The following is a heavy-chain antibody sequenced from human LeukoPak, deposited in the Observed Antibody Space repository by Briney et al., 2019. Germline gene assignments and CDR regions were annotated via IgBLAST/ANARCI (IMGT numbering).Heavy chain of an antibody. CDR3: ARDSTSYYYGSGSPNWFDP. J-gene: IGHJ5*02. CDR1: GGSISSYY. D-gene: IGHD3-10*01. V-gene: IGHV4-4*09. Sequence: SETLSLTCTVSGGSISSYYWSWIRQPPGKGLEWIGYIYTSGSTNYNPSLKSRVTISVDTSKDQFSLKLSSVTAADTAVYYCARDSTSYYYGSGSPNWFDPWGQGTLVTVSS. CDR2: IYTSGST.